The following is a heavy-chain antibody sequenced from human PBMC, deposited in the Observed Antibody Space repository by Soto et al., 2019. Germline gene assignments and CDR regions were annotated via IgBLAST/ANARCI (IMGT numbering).Heavy chain of an antibody. CDR2: IYPGDSDT. CDR3: ARHEKNWFDP. Sequence: GESLKISCEGFGYSFTNYWIGWVRQMPGKGLEWMGIIYPGDSDTNYSPSFQGHVTISADKSISTAYLQWSSLKASDTAMYYCARHEKNWFDPWGQGTLVTVSS. V-gene: IGHV5-51*01. J-gene: IGHJ5*02. CDR1: GYSFTNYW.